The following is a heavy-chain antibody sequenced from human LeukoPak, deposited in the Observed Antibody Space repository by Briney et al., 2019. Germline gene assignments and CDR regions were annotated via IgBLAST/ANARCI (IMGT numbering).Heavy chain of an antibody. J-gene: IGHJ4*02. D-gene: IGHD6-19*01. CDR2: IWYDGSNK. CDR1: GFTFSSYG. CDR3: ARVVGGVAGHGYFDY. Sequence: GGSLRLSCAASGFTFSSYGMHWVRQAPGKGLEWVAVIWYDGSNKYYADSVKGRFTISRDNSKNTLYLQMNSLRAEDTAVYYCARVVGGVAGHGYFDYWGQGTLVTVSS. V-gene: IGHV3-33*01.